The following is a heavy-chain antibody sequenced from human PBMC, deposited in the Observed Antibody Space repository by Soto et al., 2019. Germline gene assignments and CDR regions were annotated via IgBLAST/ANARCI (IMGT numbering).Heavy chain of an antibody. CDR2: ISRNSDYI. CDR3: ARDRKMAVSGTSNYYYYGMDV. D-gene: IGHD6-19*01. Sequence: GGSLRLSCAASGFTFSSYSMNWVRQAPGKGLEWVSSISRNSDYIYYSDSVKGRFTISRDNAKNSLYLQMNSLRAEDTAVYYCARDRKMAVSGTSNYYYYGMDVWGQGTTVTVSS. J-gene: IGHJ6*02. V-gene: IGHV3-21*01. CDR1: GFTFSSYS.